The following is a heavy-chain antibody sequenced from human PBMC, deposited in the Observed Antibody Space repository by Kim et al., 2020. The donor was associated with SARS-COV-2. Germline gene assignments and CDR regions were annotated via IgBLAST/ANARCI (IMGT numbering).Heavy chain of an antibody. Sequence: SETLSLTCTVSGGSISSSSYYWGWIRQPPGKGLEWIGSIYYSGSTYYNPSLKSRVTISVDTSKSQFSLKLSSVTAADTAVYYCARQTQGSSDAFDIWGQGTMVTVSS. CDR2: IYYSGST. V-gene: IGHV4-39*01. CDR3: ARQTQGSSDAFDI. J-gene: IGHJ3*02. CDR1: GGSISSSSYY.